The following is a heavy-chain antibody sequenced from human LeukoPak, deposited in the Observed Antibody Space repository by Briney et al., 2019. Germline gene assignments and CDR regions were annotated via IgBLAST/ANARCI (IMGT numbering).Heavy chain of an antibody. Sequence: SGPTLVKPTQTLTLTCTFSGFSLSTSGVGVGWIRQPPGKAMEWLALIYWNDDKRYSPSLKSRLTITKDTSKNQVVLTMTNMDPVDTATYYCVKRTRGWFDPWGQGTLVTVSS. V-gene: IGHV2-5*01. J-gene: IGHJ5*02. CDR1: GFSLSTSGVG. CDR2: IYWNDDK. D-gene: IGHD6-25*01. CDR3: VKRTRGWFDP.